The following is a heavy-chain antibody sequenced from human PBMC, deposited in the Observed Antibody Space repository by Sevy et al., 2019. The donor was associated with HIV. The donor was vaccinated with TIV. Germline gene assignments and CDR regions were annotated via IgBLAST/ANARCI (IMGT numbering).Heavy chain of an antibody. CDR2: VNQDGSVK. D-gene: IGHD6-6*01. Sequence: GGSLRLSCPCSGFPLSTYWMHWVRQIPGKGLDWVCHVNQDGSVKQYADSVRGRFTISRDNVKNTVFLYMNSLRTDDTALYYRARGIGSSGGLWGQGTLVTVSS. CDR3: ARGIGSSGGL. J-gene: IGHJ4*02. V-gene: IGHV3-74*01. CDR1: GFPLSTYW.